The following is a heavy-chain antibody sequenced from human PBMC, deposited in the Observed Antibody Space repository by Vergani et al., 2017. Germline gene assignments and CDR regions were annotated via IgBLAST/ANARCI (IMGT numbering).Heavy chain of an antibody. V-gene: IGHV2-5*01. D-gene: IGHD6-19*01. CDR2: VYWNDDE. CDR3: VHRLGYFGWGGGFDV. J-gene: IGHJ3*01. CDR1: GFSLTTGGEG. Sequence: QITLRESGPTLVKPTQTLTLTCTFSGFSLTTGGEGVGWIRQPPGRALEWLAFVYWNDDECYSPSLKSRVTITKDTSKNEVILTIATMDPVDTATYYCVHRLGYFGWGGGFDVWGPGTMVAVPS.